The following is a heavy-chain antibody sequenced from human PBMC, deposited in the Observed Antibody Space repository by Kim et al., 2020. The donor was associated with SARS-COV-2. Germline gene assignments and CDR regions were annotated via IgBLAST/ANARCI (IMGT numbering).Heavy chain of an antibody. CDR1: GFTFSSYG. CDR3: AKGNSNPDWFDP. Sequence: GGSLRLSCAAPGFTFSSYGMHWVRQAPGKGLEWVAVISYDGSNKYYADSVKGRFTISRDNSRNTLYLQMNSLRAEDTAVYYCAKGNSNPDWFDPWGQGTL. J-gene: IGHJ5*02. V-gene: IGHV3-30*18. D-gene: IGHD4-4*01. CDR2: ISYDGSNK.